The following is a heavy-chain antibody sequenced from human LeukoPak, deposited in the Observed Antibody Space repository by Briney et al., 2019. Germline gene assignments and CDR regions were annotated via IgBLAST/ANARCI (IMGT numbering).Heavy chain of an antibody. CDR3: AREAYDILTRTNYYYYGMDV. D-gene: IGHD3-9*01. V-gene: IGHV3-33*08. J-gene: IGHJ6*02. CDR1: GITFSRHG. Sequence: GGSLRLSCAPSGITFSRHGMHWVRQAPGKGLEWVAVIWYDGSNKYYADSVKGRFTISRDNSKNTLYLQMNSLRAEDTAVYYCAREAYDILTRTNYYYYGMDVWGQGTTVTVSS. CDR2: IWYDGSNK.